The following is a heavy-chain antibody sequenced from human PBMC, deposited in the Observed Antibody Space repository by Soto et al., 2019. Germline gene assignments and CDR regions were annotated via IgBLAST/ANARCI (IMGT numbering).Heavy chain of an antibody. V-gene: IGHV4-34*01. D-gene: IGHD3-9*01. J-gene: IGHJ6*02. Sequence: PSETLSLTCAVYGGSFSGYYWSWIRQPPGKGLEWIGEINHSGSTNYNPSLKRRVTISVDTSKNQFSLKLSSVTAADTVVYYCARIPLLRYFDWAPYYYYGMDVWGQGTTVTVSS. CDR3: ARIPLLRYFDWAPYYYYGMDV. CDR2: INHSGST. CDR1: GGSFSGYY.